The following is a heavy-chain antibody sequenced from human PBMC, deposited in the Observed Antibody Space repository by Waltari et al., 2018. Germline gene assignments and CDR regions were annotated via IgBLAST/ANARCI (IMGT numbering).Heavy chain of an antibody. CDR1: GGTFSSYA. J-gene: IGHJ4*02. Sequence: QVQLVQSGAEVKKPGSSVKVSCKASGGTFSSYAISWVRQAPGQGLEWMGVISPIFGTTNNAQKFQGRVTITTDESTSTAYMELSSLRSEDTSVYYCARDGEVGAPDDWGQGTLVTVSS. CDR3: ARDGEVGAPDD. V-gene: IGHV1-69*05. D-gene: IGHD1-26*01. CDR2: ISPIFGTT.